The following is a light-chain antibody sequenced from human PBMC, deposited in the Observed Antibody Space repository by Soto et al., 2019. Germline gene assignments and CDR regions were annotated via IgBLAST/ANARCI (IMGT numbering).Light chain of an antibody. J-gene: IGKJ1*01. V-gene: IGKV4-1*01. Sequence: DIVMTQSPDSLAVSLGERATINCKSSLSILYSSDNKNYLAWYQQKPGQPPKLLIYWASARESGVPDRFSGSGSGTDFTLTISSLRAEDVAVYYCQQYFSTWTFGQGTKVEIK. CDR1: LSILYSSDNKNY. CDR3: QQYFSTWT. CDR2: WAS.